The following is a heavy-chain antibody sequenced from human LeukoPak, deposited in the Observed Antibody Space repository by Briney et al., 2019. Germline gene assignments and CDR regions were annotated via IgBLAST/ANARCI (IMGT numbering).Heavy chain of an antibody. D-gene: IGHD3-3*01. CDR1: GFTFSSYA. CDR2: ISGSGGST. V-gene: IGHV3-23*01. CDR3: AKEGRRYDFWSGYIGY. Sequence: GGSLRLSCAASGFTFSSYAMSWVRQAPGKGLEWVSAISGSGGSTYYADSVKGRFTISRDNSKNTLYLQMNSLRAEDTAVYYCAKEGRRYDFWSGYIGYWGQGTLVTVSS. J-gene: IGHJ4*02.